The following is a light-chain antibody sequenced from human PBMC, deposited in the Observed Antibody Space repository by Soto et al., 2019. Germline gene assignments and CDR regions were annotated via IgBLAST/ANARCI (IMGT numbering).Light chain of an antibody. V-gene: IGKV1-5*03. CDR2: KAS. J-gene: IGKJ1*01. Sequence: DIQMTQSPSTLSASVGDRVTITCRASQSTSSWLAWYQQKPWTAPNVLIYKASSLERGFPSRFSGSGSGTEFTLTISSLQPDDFATYYCQQYGSLSPTFGQGTKVEIK. CDR1: QSTSSW. CDR3: QQYGSLSPT.